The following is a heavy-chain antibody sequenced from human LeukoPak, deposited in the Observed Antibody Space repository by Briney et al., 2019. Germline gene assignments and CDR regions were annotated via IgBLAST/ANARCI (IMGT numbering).Heavy chain of an antibody. V-gene: IGHV1-18*01. Sequence: ASVKVSCKASGYTFTSYGISWVRQAPGQGLEWMGWISAYNGNTNYAQKFQGRVTITADESTSTAYMELRSLRSDDTAVYYCARVWMSTSVYYYYYYYMDVWGKGTTVTVSS. J-gene: IGHJ6*03. CDR3: ARVWMSTSVYYYYYYYMDV. D-gene: IGHD5/OR15-5a*01. CDR1: GYTFTSYG. CDR2: ISAYNGNT.